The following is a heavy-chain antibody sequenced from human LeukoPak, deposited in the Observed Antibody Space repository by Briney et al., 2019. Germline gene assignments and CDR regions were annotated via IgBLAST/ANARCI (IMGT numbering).Heavy chain of an antibody. V-gene: IGHV4-39*01. CDR3: ARGLRGDAFDI. Sequence: SETLSLTCTVSGGSISISSYYWGWIRQPPGKGLEWIGSIYYSGSTYYNPSLKSRVTISVDTSKNQFSLKLSSVTAADTAVYYCARGLRGDAFDIWGQGTMVTVSS. CDR1: GGSISISSYY. J-gene: IGHJ3*02. D-gene: IGHD4-17*01. CDR2: IYYSGST.